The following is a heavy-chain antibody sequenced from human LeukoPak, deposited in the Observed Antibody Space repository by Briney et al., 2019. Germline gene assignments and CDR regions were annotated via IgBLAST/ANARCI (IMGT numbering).Heavy chain of an antibody. V-gene: IGHV3-74*01. Sequence: GGSLRLSCAASGFTFSSYWMHWVRQAPGKGLVWVSRINSDGSSTSYADSVKGRFTISRDNAKNTLYLQMNSLRAEDTAVYYCARLAYYDRITGDSWGQGTLVTVSS. CDR1: GFTFSSYW. CDR2: INSDGSST. J-gene: IGHJ4*02. D-gene: IGHD3-22*01. CDR3: ARLAYYDRITGDS.